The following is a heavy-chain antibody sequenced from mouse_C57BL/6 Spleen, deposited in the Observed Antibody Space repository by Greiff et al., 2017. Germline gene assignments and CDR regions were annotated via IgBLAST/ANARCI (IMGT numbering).Heavy chain of an antibody. V-gene: IGHV5-16*01. J-gene: IGHJ2*01. CDR1: GFTFIDYY. CDR3: ARELRKGYFDY. Sequence: EVKLVESEGGLVQPGSSMKLSCTASGFTFIDYYMAWVRQVPEKGLEWVANINYDGSSTYYLDSLKSRFIISRDNAKNILYLQMSSLKSEDTATYYCARELRKGYFDYWGQGTTLTVSS. D-gene: IGHD2-4*01. CDR2: INYDGSST.